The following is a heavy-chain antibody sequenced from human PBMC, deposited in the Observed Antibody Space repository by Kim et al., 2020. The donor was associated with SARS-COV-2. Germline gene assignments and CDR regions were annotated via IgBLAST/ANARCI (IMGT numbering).Heavy chain of an antibody. CDR1: GFTFSTYW. J-gene: IGHJ4*01. CDR2: VDGDGTRT. CDR3: TIGGAAGTFDY. D-gene: IGHD6-13*01. V-gene: IGHV3-74*01. Sequence: GGSLRLSCAASGFTFSTYWMHWVRQAPGKGLVWVSHVDGDGTRTTYADSVKGRFTVSRDNAKNTLFLQMNGLSAEDTAIYYCTIGGAAGTFDYWGRGTLVTVSS.